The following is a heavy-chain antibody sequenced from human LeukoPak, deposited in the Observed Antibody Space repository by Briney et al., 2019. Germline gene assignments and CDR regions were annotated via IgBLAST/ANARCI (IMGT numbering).Heavy chain of an antibody. CDR3: ARGRRYSGYDLGLYYFDY. J-gene: IGHJ4*02. V-gene: IGHV1-8*01. CDR1: GYTFTSYD. Sequence: ASVKVSCKASGYTFTSYDINWVRQATGQGLEWMGWMNPNSGNTGYAQKFQGRVTMTRNTSISTAYMELSSLRSEDTAVYYCARGRRYSGYDLGLYYFDYWGQGTLVTVSS. D-gene: IGHD5-12*01. CDR2: MNPNSGNT.